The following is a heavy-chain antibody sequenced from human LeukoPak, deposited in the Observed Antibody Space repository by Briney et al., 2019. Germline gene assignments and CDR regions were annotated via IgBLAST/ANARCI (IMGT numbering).Heavy chain of an antibody. CDR2: ISDDGTRK. V-gene: IGHV3-30*03. CDR1: GFTFSSYG. Sequence: GGSLRLSCAASGFTFSSYGIHWVRLAPGKGLEWVAVISDDGTRKYYADSVKGRFTISRDNSKNTLYLQMNSLRAEDTAVYYCATGGYCSSTSCYTIDYWGQGTLVTVSS. J-gene: IGHJ4*02. CDR3: ATGGYCSSTSCYTIDY. D-gene: IGHD2-2*02.